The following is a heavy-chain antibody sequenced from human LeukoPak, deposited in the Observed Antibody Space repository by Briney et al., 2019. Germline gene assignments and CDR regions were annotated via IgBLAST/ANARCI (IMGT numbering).Heavy chain of an antibody. CDR3: ARLIRGYARYYYYYMDV. Sequence: GSLRLSCAASGFTFSSYSMNWVRQPPGKGLEWIGEINHSGSTNYNPSLKSRVTISVDTSKNQFSLKLSSVTAADTAVYYCARLIRGYARYYYYYMDVWGKGTTVTVSS. J-gene: IGHJ6*03. CDR1: GFTFSSYS. D-gene: IGHD5-12*01. CDR2: INHSGST. V-gene: IGHV4-34*01.